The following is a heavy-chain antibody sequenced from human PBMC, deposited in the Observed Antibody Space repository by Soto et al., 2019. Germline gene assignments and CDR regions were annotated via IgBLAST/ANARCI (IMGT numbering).Heavy chain of an antibody. V-gene: IGHV6-1*01. CDR1: GDSVSSNSAA. Sequence: TLSLTCFISGDSVSSNSAAWNWIRQSPSRGLEWLGRTYYRSKWYNDYAVSVKSRITINPDTSKNQFSLQLNSVTPDDTAVYYCARAVRVRGVILVDAFDSWGQGTMVTVSS. CDR3: ARAVRVRGVILVDAFDS. J-gene: IGHJ3*02. CDR2: TYYRSKWYN. D-gene: IGHD3-10*01.